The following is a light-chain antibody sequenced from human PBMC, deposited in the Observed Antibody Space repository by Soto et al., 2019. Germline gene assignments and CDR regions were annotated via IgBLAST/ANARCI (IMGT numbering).Light chain of an antibody. V-gene: IGLV1-40*01. J-gene: IGLJ2*01. CDR2: GNN. CDR3: QSYDRSLSGSV. CDR1: NSNIGAGYD. Sequence: QSVLTQEPSVSGAPGQRVTISCTGDNSNIGAGYDVHWYQQLPGTAPKLLIFGNNNRPSGVPDRFSGSKSGTSASLAISGLQAEDEADYFYQSYDRSLSGSVFGGGTKLTVL.